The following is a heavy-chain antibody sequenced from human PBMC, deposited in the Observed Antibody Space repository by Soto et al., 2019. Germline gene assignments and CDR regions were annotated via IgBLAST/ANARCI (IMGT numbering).Heavy chain of an antibody. CDR1: GGSISSSSYY. J-gene: IGHJ4*02. CDR3: ARLSEYSSSPRAPRVDY. V-gene: IGHV4-39*01. D-gene: IGHD6-6*01. Sequence: PAETLSLTCTVSGGSISSSSYYWGWIRQPPGKGLEWIGSIYYSGSTYYNPSLKSRVTISVDTSKDQFSPKLSSVTAADTAVYYCARLSEYSSSPRAPRVDYWGQGTLVTVSS. CDR2: IYYSGST.